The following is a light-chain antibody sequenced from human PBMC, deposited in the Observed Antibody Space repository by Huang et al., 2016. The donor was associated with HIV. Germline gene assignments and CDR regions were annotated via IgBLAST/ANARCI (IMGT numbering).Light chain of an antibody. Sequence: EIVLTQSPATLSLSPGDRATLSCRASQSVSSYCAWYQQKPGQAPRLLIYATSNRATGVPARFSGSGSGTDFTLTISSLEPEDFANYYCQQRISWPPSYTFGQGTKVEI. CDR3: QQRISWPPSYT. CDR2: ATS. CDR1: QSVSSY. J-gene: IGKJ2*01. V-gene: IGKV3-11*01.